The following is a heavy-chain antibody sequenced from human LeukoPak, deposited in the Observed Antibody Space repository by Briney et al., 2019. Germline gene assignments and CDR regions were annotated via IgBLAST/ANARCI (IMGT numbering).Heavy chain of an antibody. J-gene: IGHJ4*02. CDR2: MNPNSGNT. D-gene: IGHD6-13*01. CDR1: GYTFTRYD. CDR3: ARMAGPGNRRLNY. V-gene: IGHV1-8*01. Sequence: ASVKVSCKASGYTFTRYDINWVRQATRHGLEWMGWMNPNSGNTGYAQKFQGRITMTRNTSISTAYMELISLTSEDTAVYYCARMAGPGNRRLNYWGQGTLVTVSS.